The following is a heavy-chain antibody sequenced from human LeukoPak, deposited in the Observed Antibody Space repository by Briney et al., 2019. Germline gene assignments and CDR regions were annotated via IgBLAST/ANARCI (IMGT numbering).Heavy chain of an antibody. Sequence: PGGSLRLSCSASGFTYSTYPMHWVRQAPGKGLEYVSTIFANGDITSYAASVKGRFTTSRDNSKNTLYLQVSSLRPEDTAVYYCVKSPSDGLDVWGQGATVTVSS. CDR2: IFANGDIT. V-gene: IGHV3-64D*09. J-gene: IGHJ6*02. CDR3: VKSPSDGLDV. CDR1: GFTYSTYP.